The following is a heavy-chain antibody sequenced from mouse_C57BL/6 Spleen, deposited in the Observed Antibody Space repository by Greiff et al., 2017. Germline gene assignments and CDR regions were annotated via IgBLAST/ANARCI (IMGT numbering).Heavy chain of an antibody. CDR1: GYAFSSSW. V-gene: IGHV1-82*01. CDR3: AREGYDGSSSFAY. J-gene: IGHJ3*01. D-gene: IGHD1-1*01. CDR2: IYPGDGDT. Sequence: QVQLQQSGPELVKPGASVKISCKASGYAFSSSWMNWVKQRPGKGLEWIGRIYPGDGDTNYNGKFKGKATLTADKSSSTAYMQLSSLTSEDSAVSFCAREGYDGSSSFAYWGQGTLVTVSA.